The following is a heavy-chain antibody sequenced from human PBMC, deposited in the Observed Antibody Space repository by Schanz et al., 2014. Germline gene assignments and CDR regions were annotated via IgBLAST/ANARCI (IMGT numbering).Heavy chain of an antibody. CDR3: AKQHGVIQQVSDY. CDR1: GFTFSTYA. D-gene: IGHD3-22*01. V-gene: IGHV3-23*01. Sequence: VQLLQSGGALVQPGGSLRLSCSASGFTFSTYAMSWARQTPGKGLEWVSSITTGGNTYYRDSVKGRFIVSRDNSRKTLYLQMNSLRADDTAVYYCAKQHGVIQQVSDYWGQGTLVTVSS. J-gene: IGHJ4*02. CDR2: ITTGGNT.